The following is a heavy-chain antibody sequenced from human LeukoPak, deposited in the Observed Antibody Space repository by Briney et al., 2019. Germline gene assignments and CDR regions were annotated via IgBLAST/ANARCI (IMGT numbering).Heavy chain of an antibody. CDR2: VSASNGHT. Sequence: ASVKVSCKASGFSLDTYGVHWVRQAPRQGLEWMGRVSASNGHTLYVQKLQGRVTMTTDTSTSTAYMELTSLRSDDTAVYYCARRGGSYYNYWGQGTLVTVSS. CDR3: ARRGGSYYNY. V-gene: IGHV1-18*01. D-gene: IGHD3-10*01. J-gene: IGHJ4*02. CDR1: GFSLDTYG.